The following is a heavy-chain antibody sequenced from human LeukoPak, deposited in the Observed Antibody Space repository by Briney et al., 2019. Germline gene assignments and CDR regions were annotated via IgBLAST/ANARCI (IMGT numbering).Heavy chain of an antibody. CDR2: FYYSGST. CDR3: ARDYTVAAAGTGWFDP. Sequence: SETLSLTCTVSGGSISSSSYYWGWIRQPPGKGLEWIGSFYYSGSTYYNPSLKSRVTISVDTSKNQFSLKLSSVTAADTAVYYCARDYTVAAAGTGWFDPWGQGTLVTVSS. CDR1: GGSISSSSYY. J-gene: IGHJ5*02. D-gene: IGHD6-13*01. V-gene: IGHV4-39*07.